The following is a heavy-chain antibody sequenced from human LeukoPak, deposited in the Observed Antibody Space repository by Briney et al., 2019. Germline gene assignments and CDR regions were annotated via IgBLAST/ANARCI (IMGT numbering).Heavy chain of an antibody. V-gene: IGHV1-2*06. D-gene: IGHD3-22*01. CDR2: INPNSGGT. Sequence: ASVKVSCKASGYTFTGYYMHWVRQAPGQELEWMGRINPNSGGTNYAQKFQGRVTMTRDTSISTAYMELSRLRSDDTAVYYCARDYYDSSGYYEGVYWGQGTLVTVSS. CDR1: GYTFTGYY. J-gene: IGHJ4*02. CDR3: ARDYYDSSGYYEGVY.